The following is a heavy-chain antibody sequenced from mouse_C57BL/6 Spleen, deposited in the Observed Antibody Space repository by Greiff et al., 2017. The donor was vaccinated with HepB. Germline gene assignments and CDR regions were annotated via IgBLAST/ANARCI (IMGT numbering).Heavy chain of an antibody. J-gene: IGHJ1*03. D-gene: IGHD2-5*01. CDR2: IHPNSGST. V-gene: IGHV1-64*01. Sequence: QVQLQQPGAELVKPGASVKLSCKASGYTFTSYWMHWVKQRPGQGLEWIGMIHPNSGSTNYNEKFKSKATLTVDKSSSTAYMQLSSLTSEDSAVYDCARRAYCSNYAYFDVWGTGTTVTVSS. CDR1: GYTFTSYW. CDR3: ARRAYCSNYAYFDV.